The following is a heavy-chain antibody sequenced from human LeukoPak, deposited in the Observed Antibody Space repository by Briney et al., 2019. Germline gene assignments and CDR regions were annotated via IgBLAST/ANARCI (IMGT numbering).Heavy chain of an antibody. CDR3: AKDPVYYYDSSGYSHY. CDR2: IRDDGSNK. D-gene: IGHD3-22*01. V-gene: IGHV3-30*02. J-gene: IGHJ4*02. CDR1: GFMFSTYG. Sequence: GGSLRLSCAASGFMFSTYGVHWVRQAPGKGLEWVAFIRDDGSNKYYADSVKGRFTISRDNSKNTLYLQMNSLRAEDTAVYHCAKDPVYYYDSSGYSHYWGQGTLVTVSS.